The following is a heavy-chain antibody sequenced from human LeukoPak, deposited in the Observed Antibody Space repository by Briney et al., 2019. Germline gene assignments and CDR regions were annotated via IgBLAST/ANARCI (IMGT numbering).Heavy chain of an antibody. CDR2: ISWNSGSI. D-gene: IGHD6-19*01. J-gene: IGHJ4*02. Sequence: GRSLRLSCAASGFTFDDYAMHWVRQAPGKGLEWVSGISWNSGSIGYADSVKGRFTISRDNAKNSLYLQMNSLRSEDTAVYYCARNREAVAAYIFDYWGQGTLVTVSS. V-gene: IGHV3-9*01. CDR1: GFTFDDYA. CDR3: ARNREAVAAYIFDY.